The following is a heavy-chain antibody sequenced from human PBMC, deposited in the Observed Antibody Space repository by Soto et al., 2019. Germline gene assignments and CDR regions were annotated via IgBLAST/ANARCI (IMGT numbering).Heavy chain of an antibody. D-gene: IGHD2-2*01. J-gene: IGHJ4*02. CDR1: GFTFSGHG. V-gene: IGHV3-30*03. CDR2: ISNGGSGK. CDR3: ARGCHGSTTCYIIDH. Sequence: GGSLRLSCAASGFTFSGHGMHWVRQAPGKGLEWVAVISNGGSGKNYIDSVKGRFTISRDNSENTLYLQMNSLGVEDTAVYYCARGCHGSTTCYIIDHSGQGVLVTVSS.